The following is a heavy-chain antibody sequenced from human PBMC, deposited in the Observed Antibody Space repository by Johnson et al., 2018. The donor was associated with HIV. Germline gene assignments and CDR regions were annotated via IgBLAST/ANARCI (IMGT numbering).Heavy chain of an antibody. V-gene: IGHV3-66*01. Sequence: VQLVESGGGLVKPGGSLRLSCAASGFTFSNVWMSWVRQAPGKGLEWVSVIYSGGSTYYADSVKGRFTISRDNSKNTLYLQMNSVRAEDTAVYYCASGLGSRSAFDIWGQGTMVTVSS. D-gene: IGHD2-2*01. CDR2: IYSGGST. CDR3: ASGLGSRSAFDI. J-gene: IGHJ3*02. CDR1: GFTFSNVW.